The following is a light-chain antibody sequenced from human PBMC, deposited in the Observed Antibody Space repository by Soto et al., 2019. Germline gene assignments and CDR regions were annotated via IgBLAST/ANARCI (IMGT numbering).Light chain of an antibody. V-gene: IGLV1-51*01. CDR1: SSNIGGNS. J-gene: IGLJ1*01. CDR2: DDN. Sequence: QSVLTQPPSASGPPGQGVTISCSGSSSNIGGNSVSWYQQLPGTAPKLLIYDDNKRPSGIPDRFSGSKSGTSATLGITGFQTGDEADYYCGSWDSSLSAYVFGTGTKVTV. CDR3: GSWDSSLSAYV.